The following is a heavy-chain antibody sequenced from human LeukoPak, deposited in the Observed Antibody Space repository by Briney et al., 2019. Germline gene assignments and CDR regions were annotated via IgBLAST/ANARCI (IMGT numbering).Heavy chain of an antibody. CDR3: ARDPNYCGSGEPTNYFDY. D-gene: IGHD3-10*01. Sequence: SVKVSCKASGGTFSSYAISWVRQAPGQGLEWMGGIIPIFGTANYAQKFQGRVTITADESTSTAYMELSSLRSEDTAVYYCARDPNYCGSGEPTNYFDYWGQGTLVTVSS. CDR2: IIPIFGTA. CDR1: GGTFSSYA. V-gene: IGHV1-69*13. J-gene: IGHJ4*02.